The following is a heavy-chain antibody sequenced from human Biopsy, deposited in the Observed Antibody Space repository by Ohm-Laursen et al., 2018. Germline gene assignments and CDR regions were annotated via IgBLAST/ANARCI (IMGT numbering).Heavy chain of an antibody. J-gene: IGHJ2*01. CDR1: GGMFNSYT. Sequence: VKISCKASGGMFNSYTINWLRQAPGQGLQWMGGIMSLYNTTNYAQKFWDRITVTADKSTNTVYMTPSSLTSEDTAVYFCARGLGGYDYWYFDLWGRGTLVIVSS. CDR2: IMSLYNTT. D-gene: IGHD5-12*01. CDR3: ARGLGGYDYWYFDL. V-gene: IGHV1-69*13.